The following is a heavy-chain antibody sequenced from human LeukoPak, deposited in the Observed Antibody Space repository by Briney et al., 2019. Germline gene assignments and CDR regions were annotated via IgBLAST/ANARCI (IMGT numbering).Heavy chain of an antibody. D-gene: IGHD2-21*02. J-gene: IGHJ4*02. Sequence: GSSVKVSCKASGGTFSSYAISWVRQAPGQGLEWMGRIIPIFGTASYAQKFQGRVTITTDESTSTAYMELSSLRSEDTAVYYCARGPLVVTAIPFLDYWGQGTLVTVSS. V-gene: IGHV1-69*05. CDR2: IIPIFGTA. CDR3: ARGPLVVTAIPFLDY. CDR1: GGTFSSYA.